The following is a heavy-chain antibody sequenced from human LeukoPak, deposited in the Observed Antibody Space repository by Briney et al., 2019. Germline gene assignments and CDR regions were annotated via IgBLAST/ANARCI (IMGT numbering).Heavy chain of an antibody. V-gene: IGHV3-9*01. CDR2: ISWNSGSI. J-gene: IGHJ6*02. Sequence: GRSLRLSCAASGFTFDDYAMHWVRQAPGKGLEWVSGISWNSGSIGYADSVKGRFTISRDNAKNSLYLQMNSLRAEDTALYYCAKRGGAYSSGWTIDYGMDVWGQGTTVTVSS. D-gene: IGHD6-19*01. CDR3: AKRGGAYSSGWTIDYGMDV. CDR1: GFTFDDYA.